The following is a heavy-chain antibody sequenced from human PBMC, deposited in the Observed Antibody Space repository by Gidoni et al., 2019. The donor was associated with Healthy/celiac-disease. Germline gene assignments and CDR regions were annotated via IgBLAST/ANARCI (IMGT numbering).Heavy chain of an antibody. CDR2: IYASGST. CDR1: GGSISSGSYY. D-gene: IGHD3-10*01. J-gene: IGHJ4*02. V-gene: IGHV4-61*02. CDR3: ARDGYYGSGPFDY. Sequence: QVQLQKSGPGLVKPSQTLSLTCTVSGGSISSGSYYWSWIRQPAGKGLEWIGRIYASGSTNYNPSLKSRVTISVDTSKNQFSLKLSSVTAADTAVYYCARDGYYGSGPFDYWGQGTLVTVSS.